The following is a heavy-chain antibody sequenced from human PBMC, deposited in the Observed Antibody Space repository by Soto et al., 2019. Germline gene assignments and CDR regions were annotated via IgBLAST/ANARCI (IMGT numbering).Heavy chain of an antibody. J-gene: IGHJ6*02. CDR3: ASHGFGSLHGLVDV. CDR1: GGSITNYY. V-gene: IGHV4-59*08. Sequence: QVQLQESGPGLVKPSETLSLTCTVSGGSITNYYCSWFRQPPGKGLEWIGYIQYNGYSAYNLSLKRRVTMSMDTSKTQFSLMLESVTATNTAVYYCASHGFGSLHGLVDVRGQGTTVIVSS. D-gene: IGHD3-10*01. CDR2: IQYNGYS.